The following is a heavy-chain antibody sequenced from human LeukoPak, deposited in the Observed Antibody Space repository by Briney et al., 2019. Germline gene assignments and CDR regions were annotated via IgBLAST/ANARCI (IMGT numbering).Heavy chain of an antibody. D-gene: IGHD3-16*02. CDR1: GYTFTGYY. CDR2: INPNSGGT. V-gene: IGHV1-2*02. J-gene: IGHJ4*02. CDR3: ASPRATYDYVWGSYRYGLDY. Sequence: ASVKVSCKASGYTFTGYYMHWVRQAPGQGLEWMGWINPNSGGTNYAQKFQGRVTMTRDTSISTAYMELSRLRSDDTAVYYCASPRATYDYVWGSYRYGLDYWGQGTLVTVSS.